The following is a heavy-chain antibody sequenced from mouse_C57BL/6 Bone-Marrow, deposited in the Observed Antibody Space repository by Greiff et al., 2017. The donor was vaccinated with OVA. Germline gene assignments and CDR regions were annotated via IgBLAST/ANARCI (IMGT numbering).Heavy chain of an antibody. CDR2: FHPYNDDT. V-gene: IGHV1-47*01. J-gene: IGHJ1*03. Sequence: VQRVESGAELVKPGASVKMSCKASGYTFTTYPIEWMKQNHGKSLEWIGNFHPYNDDTKYNEKFKGKATLTVEKSSSTVYLELSRLTSDDSAVYYCARRFTTVVAEYFDVWGTGTTVTVSS. D-gene: IGHD1-1*01. CDR3: ARRFTTVVAEYFDV. CDR1: GYTFTTYP.